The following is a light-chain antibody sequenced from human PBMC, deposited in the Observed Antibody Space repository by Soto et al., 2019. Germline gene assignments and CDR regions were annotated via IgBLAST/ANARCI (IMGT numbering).Light chain of an antibody. CDR3: QQHLSLPVN. J-gene: IGKJ2*01. CDR1: QTVTSNY. CDR2: GAS. V-gene: IGKV3-20*01. Sequence: LTESPGTLALSAGERSTFSCRASQTVTSNYLAWYQQKPGQAPRLLIYGASSRATDIPHRFSGSGSGPSFTLSISRLEPEDFALYYCQQHLSLPVNFGQGTKVDIK.